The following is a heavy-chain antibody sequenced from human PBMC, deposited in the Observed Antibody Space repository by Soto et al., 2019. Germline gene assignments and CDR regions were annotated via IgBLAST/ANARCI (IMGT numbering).Heavy chain of an antibody. D-gene: IGHD2-8*02. Sequence: SETLSLTCIVSGDSISSSSYYWGWIRQTPGKGLEWIGNIYKSGSTYYNPSLKSRVTISVDSSRNYFSLKLSSVTAANTAFFYCARCTGSQLPQYWGLGILVTVSS. J-gene: IGHJ4*02. CDR2: IYKSGST. V-gene: IGHV4-39*02. CDR3: ARCTGSQLPQY. CDR1: GDSISSSSYY.